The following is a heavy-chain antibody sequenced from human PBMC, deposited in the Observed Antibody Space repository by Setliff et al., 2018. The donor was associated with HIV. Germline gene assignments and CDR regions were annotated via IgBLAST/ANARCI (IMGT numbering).Heavy chain of an antibody. V-gene: IGHV1-2*06. CDR1: GYTFTDYY. CDR2: INPNNGGT. CDR3: ARGKTWLRFLDY. J-gene: IGHJ4*02. D-gene: IGHD5-12*01. Sequence: GASVKVSCKASGYTFTDYYIHWVRQAPGQGLEWMGRINPNNGGTNYAQKFQGRVTVTMDTSTSTAYMELRSLKSDDTAVYYCARGKTWLRFLDYWGQGTLVTVSS.